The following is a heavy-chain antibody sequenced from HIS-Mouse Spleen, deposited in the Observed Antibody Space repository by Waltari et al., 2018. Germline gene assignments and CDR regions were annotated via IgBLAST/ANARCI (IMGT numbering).Heavy chain of an antibody. J-gene: IGHJ4*02. CDR2: IYYSGST. Sequence: QLQLQESGPGLVKPSETLSLTCTVSGRSISSSSYHWGWIRPPPGKGLEWIGSIYYSGSTYYNPSLKSRVTISVDTSKNQFSLKLSSVTAADTAVYYCARGSAYSSSWYYFDYWGQGTLVTVSS. CDR1: GRSISSSSYH. CDR3: ARGSAYSSSWYYFDY. D-gene: IGHD6-13*01. V-gene: IGHV4-39*07.